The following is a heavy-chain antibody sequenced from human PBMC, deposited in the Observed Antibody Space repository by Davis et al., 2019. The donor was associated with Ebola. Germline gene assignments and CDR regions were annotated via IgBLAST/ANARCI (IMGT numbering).Heavy chain of an antibody. CDR3: ARHPYGGYGWPFDY. CDR2: INHHNGNT. V-gene: IGHV1-18*01. Sequence: ASVKVSCKASGGTFSSYAISWVRQAPGQGLEWMGWINHHNGNTNYAQNVQGRVTMTTDTSTNQISLELRSVTAADTAVYYCARHPYGGYGWPFDYWGQGTLVTVSS. J-gene: IGHJ4*02. CDR1: GGTFSSYA. D-gene: IGHD5-12*01.